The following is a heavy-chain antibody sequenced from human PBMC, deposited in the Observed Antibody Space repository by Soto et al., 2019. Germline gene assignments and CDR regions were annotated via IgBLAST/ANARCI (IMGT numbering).Heavy chain of an antibody. CDR2: ITGSTGTT. CDR1: GFTFSNFA. V-gene: IGHV3-23*01. Sequence: GGSLRLSCAASGFTFSNFAMSWVRLAPGKGLEWVSEITGSTGTTYYADSVKGRFIISRDNSKNTLHLQMNSLRAEDTAVYYCVKDTSSSPYYMDFWGKGTTVTVSS. D-gene: IGHD2-2*01. CDR3: VKDTSSSPYYMDF. J-gene: IGHJ6*03.